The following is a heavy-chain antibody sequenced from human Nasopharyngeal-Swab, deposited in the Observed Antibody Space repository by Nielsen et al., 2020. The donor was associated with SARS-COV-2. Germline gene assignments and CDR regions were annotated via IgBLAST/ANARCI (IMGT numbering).Heavy chain of an antibody. Sequence: SETLSLTCAVSGGPIGAYSWSWIRQPPGKGLEWIGYISHSGSTYNNPSLESRIIISADRSKNQFSLKLNSVTAADTAVYFCARTSGTHYVSYMDVWGKGITVTVS. CDR1: GGPIGAYS. CDR3: ARTSGTHYVSYMDV. D-gene: IGHD1-26*01. V-gene: IGHV4-30-2*01. J-gene: IGHJ6*03. CDR2: ISHSGST.